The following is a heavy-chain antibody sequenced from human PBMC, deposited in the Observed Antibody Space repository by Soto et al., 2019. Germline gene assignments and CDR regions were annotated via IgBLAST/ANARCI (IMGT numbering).Heavy chain of an antibody. D-gene: IGHD1-26*01. J-gene: IGHJ4*02. CDR2: ISYDGSNK. Sequence: QVQVVESGGGVVQPGRSLRLSCAGSGFTFSNYALHWVRQAPRKGLEWVALISYDGSNKYYADSVKGRFTISRDNSKNTLYLQMNNLRVEDTAVYSCARVVGPAALLPFDYWGQGTLVAVSS. CDR3: ARVVGPAALLPFDY. CDR1: GFTFSNYA. V-gene: IGHV3-30-3*01.